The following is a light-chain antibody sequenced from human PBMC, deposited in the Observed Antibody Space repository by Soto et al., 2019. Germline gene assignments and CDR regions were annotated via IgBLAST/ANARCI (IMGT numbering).Light chain of an antibody. CDR1: QTISTY. Sequence: DIQMTQSPSSLSASVGDRVTISCRASQTISTYLHWYQHKPGRAPRLLIYSASSLESGVPSRFSGSGSGTDFTLTISSLQPEDFATYYCQQTNSFPITFGQGTRLEI. V-gene: IGKV1-39*01. CDR3: QQTNSFPIT. CDR2: SAS. J-gene: IGKJ5*01.